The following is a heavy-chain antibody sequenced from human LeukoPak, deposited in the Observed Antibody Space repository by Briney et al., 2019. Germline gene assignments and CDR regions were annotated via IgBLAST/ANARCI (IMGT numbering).Heavy chain of an antibody. CDR3: ARPKGVFAFDI. J-gene: IGHJ3*02. V-gene: IGHV3-48*03. CDR2: IDNSGSIQ. D-gene: IGHD3-16*01. CDR1: GFTFSSYE. Sequence: GGSLRLSCVASGFTFSSYEMNWVRQAPGRGLEWVSYIDNSGSIQYCADSVKGRFTISRDNAKNSLYLQMNSLRPEDTAVYYCARPKGVFAFDIWGQGTMVTVSS.